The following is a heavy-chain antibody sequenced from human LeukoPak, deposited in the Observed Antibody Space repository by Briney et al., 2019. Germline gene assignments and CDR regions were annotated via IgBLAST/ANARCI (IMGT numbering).Heavy chain of an antibody. CDR1: GFTFSSYA. CDR2: IKQDGSEK. V-gene: IGHV3-7*03. CDR3: ARRTRGPDAFDI. D-gene: IGHD3/OR15-3a*01. J-gene: IGHJ3*02. Sequence: GGSLRLSYAASGFTFSSYAMSWVRQAPGKGLEWVTNIKQDGSEKNYVDSVKGRFTISRDNAKNSLFLQMNSLRADDTALYYCARRTRGPDAFDIWGLGTLVTVSS.